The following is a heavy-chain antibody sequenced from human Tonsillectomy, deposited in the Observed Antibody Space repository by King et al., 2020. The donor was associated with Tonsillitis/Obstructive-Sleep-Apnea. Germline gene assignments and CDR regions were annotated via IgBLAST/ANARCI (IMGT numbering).Heavy chain of an antibody. Sequence: VQLVESGGGLVQPGGSLRLSFAASGFTFSSYSMNWVRQAPGKGLDWGSDISSSSSTIYYADPVKGRFTISRDNAKKSLYLQMNSRRDEDTAVYNCARGGSMVRGVIIGDAFDIWGQGTMVTVSS. CDR1: GFTFSSYS. J-gene: IGHJ3*02. D-gene: IGHD3-10*01. CDR3: ARGGSMVRGVIIGDAFDI. V-gene: IGHV3-48*02. CDR2: ISSSSSTI.